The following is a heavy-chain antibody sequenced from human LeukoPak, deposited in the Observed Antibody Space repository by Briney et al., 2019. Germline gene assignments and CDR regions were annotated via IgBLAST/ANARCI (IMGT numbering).Heavy chain of an antibody. Sequence: SETLSLTCTVSGGSISSDHWSWIRQPPGKGLEWIGYIYHSGSTNYNPSLKSRVTVSVDTSKNQFSLKLNSVTAADTAVYYCARSLSSAWYAYDYWGQGTLVTVSS. D-gene: IGHD6-19*01. V-gene: IGHV4-59*01. CDR3: ARSLSSAWYAYDY. CDR2: IYHSGST. CDR1: GGSISSDH. J-gene: IGHJ4*02.